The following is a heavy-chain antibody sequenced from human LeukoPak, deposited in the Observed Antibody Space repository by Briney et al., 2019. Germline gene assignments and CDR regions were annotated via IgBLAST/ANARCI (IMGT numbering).Heavy chain of an antibody. V-gene: IGHV3-15*01. CDR2: IKSKTDGGTT. D-gene: IGHD3-3*01. Sequence: GGSLRLSCAASGFTFSNAWMSWVRQAPGKGLEWVGRIKSKTDGGTTDYAAPVKGRFTISRDDSKNTLYLQMDTLRAEDTAVYYCAKGSTVFGVVIRTYLDYWGQGTLVTVSS. CDR3: AKGSTVFGVVIRTYLDY. CDR1: GFTFSNAW. J-gene: IGHJ4*02.